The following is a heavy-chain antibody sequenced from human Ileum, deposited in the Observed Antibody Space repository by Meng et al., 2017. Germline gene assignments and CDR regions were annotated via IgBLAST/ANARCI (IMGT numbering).Heavy chain of an antibody. CDR2: VYDGEAP. D-gene: IGHD2-21*02. V-gene: IGHV4-59*08. CDR1: GASLIAYN. CDR3: ARQTATYPSNWFDP. J-gene: IGHJ5*02. Sequence: QVLLQESRSGPVMPSQTLSLTCSVSGASLIAYNWNWIRRAPGKGLEWLGYVYDGEAPNYNPSLQSRLTISMDKSANQFSLRLNSVTAADTAVYYCARQTATYPSNWFDPWGQGILVTVSS.